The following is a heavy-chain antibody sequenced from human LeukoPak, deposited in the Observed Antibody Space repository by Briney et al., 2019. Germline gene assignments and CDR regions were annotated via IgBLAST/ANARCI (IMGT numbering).Heavy chain of an antibody. Sequence: GASVKVSCKASGYTLTSYGVSWVRQAPGQGLEWMGWISAYNGNTNYAQKLQGRVTMTTDTSTSTAYMELRSLRSDDTAVYYCARDLSPWSSSWYYPYYYYGMDVWGQGTTVTVSS. CDR2: ISAYNGNT. CDR1: GYTLTSYG. V-gene: IGHV1-18*01. D-gene: IGHD6-13*01. CDR3: ARDLSPWSSSWYYPYYYYGMDV. J-gene: IGHJ6*02.